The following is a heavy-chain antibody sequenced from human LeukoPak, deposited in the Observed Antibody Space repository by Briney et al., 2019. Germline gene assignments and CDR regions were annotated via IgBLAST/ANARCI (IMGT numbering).Heavy chain of an antibody. Sequence: GGSLRLSCAASGFTFSSYAMSWVRQAPGKGLEWVSAISGSGGSTYYADSVKGRFTISRDNSKNTLYLQMNSLRAEDTAVYYCAKDQSWWSVVVTAIRQGDAFDIWGQGTMVTVSS. D-gene: IGHD2-21*02. V-gene: IGHV3-23*01. CDR3: AKDQSWWSVVVTAIRQGDAFDI. CDR2: ISGSGGST. CDR1: GFTFSSYA. J-gene: IGHJ3*02.